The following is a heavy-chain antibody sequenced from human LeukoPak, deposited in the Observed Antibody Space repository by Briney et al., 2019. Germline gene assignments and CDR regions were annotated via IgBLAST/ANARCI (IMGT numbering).Heavy chain of an antibody. D-gene: IGHD3-9*01. CDR3: ARERYFDWFDY. V-gene: IGHV4-34*01. CDR1: GGSFSGYY. Sequence: SETLSLTCAVYGGSFSGYYWSWIRQPPGKGLEWIGEINHSGSTNYNPSLKSRVTISVDTSKNQFSLKLNSVTAADTAVYYCARERYFDWFDYWGQGTLVTVSS. CDR2: INHSGST. J-gene: IGHJ4*02.